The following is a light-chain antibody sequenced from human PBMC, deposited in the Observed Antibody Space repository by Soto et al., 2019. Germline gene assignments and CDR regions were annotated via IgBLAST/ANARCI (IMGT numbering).Light chain of an antibody. J-gene: IGKJ1*01. CDR1: QSVSSSS. CDR3: QQYKDYWT. Sequence: ENVLKQSPGTLSLSPGERATLFCRASQSVSSSSLAWYQQKPGQAPRLLMYGASSRATGIPDRFSGSGSGKDFSLTITSLQPEDFASYYCQQYKDYWTFGQGTKVDIK. V-gene: IGKV3-20*01. CDR2: GAS.